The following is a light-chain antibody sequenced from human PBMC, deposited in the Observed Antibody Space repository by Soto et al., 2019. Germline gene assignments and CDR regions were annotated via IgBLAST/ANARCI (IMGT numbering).Light chain of an antibody. CDR2: AAS. J-gene: IGKJ4*01. CDR3: QQYYNSVLT. CDR1: QSISNV. V-gene: IGKV1-39*01. Sequence: EIQMTQSPSSLSASLGDRVTITCRASQSISNVLNWVQHKPGNAPKVLISAASTLQSGVPPRFSGSESGTDFTLTISSLQPEDSASYYCQQYYNSVLTFGGGTKVEIK.